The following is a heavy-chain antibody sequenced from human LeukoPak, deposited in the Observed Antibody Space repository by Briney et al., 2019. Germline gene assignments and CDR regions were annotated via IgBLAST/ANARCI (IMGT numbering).Heavy chain of an antibody. CDR3: ASTDAKAGYRSYLDY. Sequence: ASVKVSCKASGYTFTSYGISWVRQAPGQGLEWMGWISAYNGNTNYAQKFQGRVTITADESTSTAYMELSSLRSEDTAVYYCASTDAKAGYRSYLDYWGQGTLVTVSS. CDR2: ISAYNGNT. V-gene: IGHV1-18*01. D-gene: IGHD5-24*01. J-gene: IGHJ4*02. CDR1: GYTFTSYG.